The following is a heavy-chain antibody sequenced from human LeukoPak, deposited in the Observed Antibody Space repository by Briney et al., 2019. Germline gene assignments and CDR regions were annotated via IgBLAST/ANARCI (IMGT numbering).Heavy chain of an antibody. V-gene: IGHV3-21*01. CDR3: VRSTAVLPFDY. J-gene: IGHJ4*02. CDR1: GFSFSSYS. CDR2: ISRDSRTI. Sequence: GESLRLSCAASGFSFSSYSMNWVRQAPGKGLEWVSIISRDSRTIIDADSVKGRFTISRDNAKNSLYLQMNSLRAEDTAVYYCVRSTAVLPFDYWGQGIPVTVSS. D-gene: IGHD6-6*01.